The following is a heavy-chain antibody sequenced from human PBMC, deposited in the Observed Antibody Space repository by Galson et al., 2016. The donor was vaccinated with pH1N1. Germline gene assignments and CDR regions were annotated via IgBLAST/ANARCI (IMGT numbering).Heavy chain of an antibody. Sequence: SLRLSCAASGFTFTDYYMSWIRQAPGKGLEWIAYISSSGSYINYADSVKGRFPVSRDHANRSLWLQLNSLTVEDTAVYFCARNGRYGHCGGGNCYPAEDFQYWGRGTLVSVSS. J-gene: IGHJ1*01. CDR1: GFTFTDYY. D-gene: IGHD2-15*01. V-gene: IGHV3-11*06. CDR2: ISSSGSYI. CDR3: ARNGRYGHCGGGNCYPAEDFQY.